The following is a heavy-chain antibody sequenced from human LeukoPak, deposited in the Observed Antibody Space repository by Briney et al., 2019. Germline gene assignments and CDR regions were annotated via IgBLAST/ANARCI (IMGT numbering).Heavy chain of an antibody. V-gene: IGHV3-23*01. Sequence: QPGGSLRLSCAASGFTFSKYAMSWVRQAPGKGLQWVSAISPSDGNTFYADSVKGRFTISRDNSKNTLSLQMNSLRAEDTALYYCAKDLEGYSSPYYLDYWGQGTLVTVSS. CDR2: ISPSDGNT. CDR3: AKDLEGYSSPYYLDY. J-gene: IGHJ4*02. D-gene: IGHD3-22*01. CDR1: GFTFSKYA.